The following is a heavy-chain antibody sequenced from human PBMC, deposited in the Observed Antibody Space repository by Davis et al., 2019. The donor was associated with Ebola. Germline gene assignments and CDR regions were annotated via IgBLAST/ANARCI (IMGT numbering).Heavy chain of an antibody. CDR2: ISSSSSYI. V-gene: IGHV3-21*01. Sequence: GGSLRLSCAASGFTFSSYSMNWVRQAPGKGLEWVSSISSSSSYIYYADSVKGRFTISRDNAKNSLYLQMNSLRDEDTAVYYCARIRPITARGDYWGQGTLVTVSS. CDR1: GFTFSSYS. D-gene: IGHD6-6*01. J-gene: IGHJ4*02. CDR3: ARIRPITARGDY.